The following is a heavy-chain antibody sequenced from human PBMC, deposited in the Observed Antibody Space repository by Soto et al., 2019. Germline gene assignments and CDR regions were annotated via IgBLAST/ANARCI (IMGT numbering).Heavy chain of an antibody. V-gene: IGHV1-2*04. CDR2: INPNSGGT. CDR1: GYTVTGYY. D-gene: IGHD1-26*01. CDR3: ARGPTSGSYSFDY. Sequence: GSSVKVSCKPSGYTVTGYYIHWVRQAPGQGLEWMGWINPNSGGTNYAQKFQGWVTMTRDTSISTAYMELSRLRSDDTAVYYCARGPTSGSYSFDYWGQGTLVTVSS. J-gene: IGHJ4*02.